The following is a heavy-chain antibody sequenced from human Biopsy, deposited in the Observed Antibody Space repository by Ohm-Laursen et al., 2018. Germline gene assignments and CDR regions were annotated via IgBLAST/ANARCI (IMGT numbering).Heavy chain of an antibody. CDR1: GFTFNNYG. D-gene: IGHD5-18*01. CDR3: AKDRYNYTPIGGFSMDV. Sequence: SLRLSCTASGFTFNNYGMQWVRQAPGKGLEWMAFIFYDGSNTYYADSVKGRFTISRDNSRDTLYLQMSSLKAEDTAVYYCAKDRYNYTPIGGFSMDVWGQGTTVTVSS. CDR2: IFYDGSNT. J-gene: IGHJ6*02. V-gene: IGHV3-30*18.